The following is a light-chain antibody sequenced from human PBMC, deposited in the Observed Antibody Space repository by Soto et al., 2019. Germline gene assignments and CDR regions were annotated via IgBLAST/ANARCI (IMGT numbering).Light chain of an antibody. CDR3: QQYYSYPLT. Sequence: AIRMTQSPSSLSASTGDRVTITCRASQGISSYLAWYQQKPGKAPKLLIYAASTLQSGVPSRFSGSGSGTDFTLTIRCLQSEDFATYYCQQYYSYPLTFGQGTKVEIK. CDR2: AAS. CDR1: QGISSY. V-gene: IGKV1-8*01. J-gene: IGKJ1*01.